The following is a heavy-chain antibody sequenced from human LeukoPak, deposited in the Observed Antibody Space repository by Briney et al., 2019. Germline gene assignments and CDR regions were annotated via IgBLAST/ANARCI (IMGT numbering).Heavy chain of an antibody. CDR3: AKEISPPYYYDSSGSFDY. Sequence: GGSLRLSCAASGFTFSSYGMHWVRQAPGKGLEWVAVIWYDGSNKYYADSVKGRFTISRDNSKNTLYLQMNSLRAEDTAVYYCAKEISPPYYYDSSGSFDYWGQGTLVTVSS. CDR2: IWYDGSNK. CDR1: GFTFSSYG. V-gene: IGHV3-33*06. D-gene: IGHD3-22*01. J-gene: IGHJ4*02.